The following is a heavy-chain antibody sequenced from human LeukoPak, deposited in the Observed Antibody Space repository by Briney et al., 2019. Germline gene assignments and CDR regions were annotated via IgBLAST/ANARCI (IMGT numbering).Heavy chain of an antibody. Sequence: SETLSLTCTVSGGSISSYYWSWIRQPPGKGLEWIGYIYYSGSTNYNPSLKSRVTISVDTSKNQFSLKLSSVTPADTAVYYCARGLRTRYYYDSSGLADWGQGTLVTVSS. CDR3: ARGLRTRYYYDSSGLAD. V-gene: IGHV4-59*01. CDR1: GGSISSYY. CDR2: IYYSGST. J-gene: IGHJ4*02. D-gene: IGHD3-22*01.